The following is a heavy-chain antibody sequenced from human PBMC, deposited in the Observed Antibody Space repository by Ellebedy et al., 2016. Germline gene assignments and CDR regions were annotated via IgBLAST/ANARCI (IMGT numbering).Heavy chain of an antibody. CDR2: IGTAGDT. J-gene: IGHJ6*02. Sequence: GESLKISCAASGFHFSTYDMHWFRQPTGKGLEWVSAIGTAGDTYYPDSVKGRFTISSEDAKNSLYLQMNSLRAEDTAVYYSARVESPDGMEVWGQGTTVTVSS. CDR3: ARVESPDGMEV. CDR1: GFHFSTYD. V-gene: IGHV3-13*01. D-gene: IGHD1-14*01.